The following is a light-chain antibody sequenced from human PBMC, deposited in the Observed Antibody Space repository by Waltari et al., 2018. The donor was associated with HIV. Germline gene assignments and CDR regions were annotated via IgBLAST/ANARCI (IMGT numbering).Light chain of an antibody. J-gene: IGKJ4*01. Sequence: EIVLTQSPATLSLSPGERATLSCRASQSVFTYLAGYQQKPGQAPSLLIYDASNRATGIPARFSASGSGIDFTLTISSLEPEDFAVYFCQQRTKWPTFGGGTKVEIK. CDR2: DAS. V-gene: IGKV3-11*01. CDR1: QSVFTY. CDR3: QQRTKWPT.